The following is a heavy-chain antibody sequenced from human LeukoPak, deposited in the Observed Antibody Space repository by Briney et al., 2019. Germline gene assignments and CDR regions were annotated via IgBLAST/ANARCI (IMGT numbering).Heavy chain of an antibody. J-gene: IGHJ4*02. Sequence: PGGSLRLSCAASGFTYSSYSMNWVRQAPGKGLEWVSYISNSRSTIYYADSVKGRFAISRDNAKNSLYLQMNSLRAEDTAVYYCARDRGDGGYSGYEDFDYWGQGTLVTVSS. CDR3: ARDRGDGGYSGYEDFDY. V-gene: IGHV3-48*01. CDR1: GFTYSSYS. D-gene: IGHD5-12*01. CDR2: ISNSRSTI.